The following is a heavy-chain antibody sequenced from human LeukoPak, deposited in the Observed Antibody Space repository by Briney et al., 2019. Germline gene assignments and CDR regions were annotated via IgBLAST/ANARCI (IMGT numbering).Heavy chain of an antibody. CDR2: IWYDGSNK. D-gene: IGHD2-2*01. J-gene: IGHJ6*04. V-gene: IGHV3-33*01. Sequence: GRSLRLSCAASGFTFSSYGVHWVRQAPGKGLEWVGVIWYDGSNKYYADSVKGRFTISRDNSKNTLYLQMNSLRAEDTAVYYCAREGGYCSSTSCPLNYYYYGMDVWGKGTTVTVSS. CDR3: AREGGYCSSTSCPLNYYYYGMDV. CDR1: GFTFSSYG.